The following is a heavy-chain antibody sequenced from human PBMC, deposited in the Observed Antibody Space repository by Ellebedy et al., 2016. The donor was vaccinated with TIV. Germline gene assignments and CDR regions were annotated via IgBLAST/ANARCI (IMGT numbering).Heavy chain of an antibody. V-gene: IGHV3-30*18. CDR3: AKARGYSSGYDYIIEY. D-gene: IGHD3-22*01. CDR1: GFTFSSYG. J-gene: IGHJ4*02. CDR2: ISHDGSNK. Sequence: GGSLRLSXAASGFTFSSYGMHWVRQAPGKGLEWVAVISHDGSNKHYAGSVKGRFTISRDNSKNTLYLQMNSLRAEDTAVYYCAKARGYSSGYDYIIEYWGQGTLVTVSS.